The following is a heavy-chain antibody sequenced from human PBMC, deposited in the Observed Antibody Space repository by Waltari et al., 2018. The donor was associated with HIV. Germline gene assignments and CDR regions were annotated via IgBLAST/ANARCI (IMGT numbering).Heavy chain of an antibody. CDR1: GFTFDDYA. V-gene: IGHV3-43D*03. D-gene: IGHD2-15*01. CDR2: IRWDGSNA. J-gene: IGHJ6*02. CDR3: ARERLVLSVDDGMDV. Sequence: EVQLVESGGVVVQPGGSLRLSCAASGFTFDDYAMHWVRQAPGKGLEWFAVIRWDGSNAYYADSVRCRFTISRDNSKNSLHLQMNSLRSEDTALYFCARERLVLSVDDGMDVWGQGTTVTVSS.